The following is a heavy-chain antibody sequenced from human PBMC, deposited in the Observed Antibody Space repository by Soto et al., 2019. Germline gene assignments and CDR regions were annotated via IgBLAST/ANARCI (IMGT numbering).Heavy chain of an antibody. CDR3: ARDKMIDDYGLGTYDY. D-gene: IGHD3-10*01. J-gene: IGHJ4*02. V-gene: IGHV4-34*01. Sequence: PSVTLSLTCAVYGGSFSGYYWSWIRQPPGKGLEWIGEINHRGSTNYNPSLKSRVTISVDTSKNQFSLKLRGLRPDDTAVYFCARDKMIDDYGLGTYDYWGQGTTVTVSS. CDR2: INHRGST. CDR1: GGSFSGYY.